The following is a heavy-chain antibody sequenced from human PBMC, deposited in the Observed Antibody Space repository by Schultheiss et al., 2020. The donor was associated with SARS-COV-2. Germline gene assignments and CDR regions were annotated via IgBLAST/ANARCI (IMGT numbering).Heavy chain of an antibody. J-gene: IGHJ4*02. Sequence: SQTLSLTCTVSGGSISSGYYWGWIRQPPGKGLEWIGSIYHSGSTYYNPSLKSRVTISVDTSKNQFSLKLSSVTAADTAVYYCARVAPRAHPSIAVAGAFDYWGQGTLVTVSS. V-gene: IGHV4-38-2*02. D-gene: IGHD6-19*01. CDR2: IYHSGST. CDR3: ARVAPRAHPSIAVAGAFDY. CDR1: GGSISSGYY.